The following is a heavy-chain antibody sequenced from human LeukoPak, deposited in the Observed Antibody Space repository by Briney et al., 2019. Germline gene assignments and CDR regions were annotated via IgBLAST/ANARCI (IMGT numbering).Heavy chain of an antibody. J-gene: IGHJ5*02. V-gene: IGHV3-66*01. Sequence: GGSLRLSCAASGFTVSGNYMSWVRQAPGRGLEWVSIIYSGDSTYYADSVKGRFTISRDNSKNTLYLQMNSLRAEDTAVYYCARDRSSGWYLTPGFDPWGQGTLVTVSS. CDR1: GFTVSGNY. CDR2: IYSGDST. D-gene: IGHD6-19*01. CDR3: ARDRSSGWYLTPGFDP.